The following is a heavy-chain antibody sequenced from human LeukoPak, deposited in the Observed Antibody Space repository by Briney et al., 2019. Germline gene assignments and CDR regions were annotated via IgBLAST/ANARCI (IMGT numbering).Heavy chain of an antibody. CDR3: AKDITNGWGYSYGSNFDY. D-gene: IGHD5-18*01. J-gene: IGHJ4*02. CDR1: GFTFDDYA. Sequence: GGSLRLSCAASGFTFDDYAMHWVRQAPGKGLEWVSLISGDGGSTYYADPVKGRFTISRDNSKNSLYLQMNSLRTEDTALYYCAKDITNGWGYSYGSNFDYWGQGTLVTVSS. V-gene: IGHV3-43*02. CDR2: ISGDGGST.